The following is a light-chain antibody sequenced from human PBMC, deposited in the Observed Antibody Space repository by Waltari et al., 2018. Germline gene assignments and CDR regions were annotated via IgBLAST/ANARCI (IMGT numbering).Light chain of an antibody. Sequence: DIVMTQSPDSLSVSLGERATINCKSSQTLSYSSNGASFLAWYQHKPGQPPKLRISWTSSREAGVPDRFSGSGSGTDFTLTIAALQAEDVAVYYCQQYYSSPDTFGQGTKLEIK. J-gene: IGKJ2*01. V-gene: IGKV4-1*01. CDR2: WTS. CDR1: QTLSYSSNGASF. CDR3: QQYYSSPDT.